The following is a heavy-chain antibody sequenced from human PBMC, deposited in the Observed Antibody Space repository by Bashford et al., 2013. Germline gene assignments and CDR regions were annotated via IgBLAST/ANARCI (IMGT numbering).Heavy chain of an antibody. CDR3: ARDPVQLERFVAFDI. D-gene: IGHD1-1*01. CDR1: GGTFSSYA. V-gene: IGHV1-69*13. CDR2: IIPIFGTA. J-gene: IGHJ3*02. Sequence: SVKVSCKASGGTFSSYAISWVRQAPGQGLEWMGGIIPIFGTANYAQKFQGRVTITADESTSTAYMELSSLRSEDTAVYYCARDPVQLERFVAFDIWGQGTMVTVSS.